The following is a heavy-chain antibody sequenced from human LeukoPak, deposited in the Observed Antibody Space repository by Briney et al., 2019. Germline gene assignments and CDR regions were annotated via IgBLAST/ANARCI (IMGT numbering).Heavy chain of an antibody. Sequence: GESLQIPCWGFGYGFTSYWIGWGRQAPGEGLECGSAISGSGGSTYYADSVKGRFTISRDNSKNTLYRNMDRLPAQDTAVYYCAKDRHKWYAFDYWGQGTLVTVSS. CDR3: AKDRHKWYAFDY. J-gene: IGHJ4*02. D-gene: IGHD2-15*01. CDR2: ISGSGGST. V-gene: IGHV3-23*01. CDR1: GYGFTSYW.